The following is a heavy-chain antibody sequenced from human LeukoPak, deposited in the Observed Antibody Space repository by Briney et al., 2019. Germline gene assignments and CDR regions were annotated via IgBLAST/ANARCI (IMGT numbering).Heavy chain of an antibody. D-gene: IGHD6-19*01. CDR2: ISAYNGNT. J-gene: IGHJ4*02. V-gene: IGHV1-18*01. CDR1: GYTFTSYG. Sequence: RRASVKVSCKASGYTFTSYGISWVRQAPGQGLEWMGWISAYNGNTNYAQKLQGRVTMTTDTSTSTAYMELRSLRSDDTAVYYCARAASRWYRGFHDYWGQGTLVTVSS. CDR3: ARAASRWYRGFHDY.